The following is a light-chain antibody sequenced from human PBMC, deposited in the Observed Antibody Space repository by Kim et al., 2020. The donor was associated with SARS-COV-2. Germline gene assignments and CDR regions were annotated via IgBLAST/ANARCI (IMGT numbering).Light chain of an antibody. J-gene: IGKJ1*01. CDR3: QQYSDRPRT. CDR1: QTVGDN. CDR2: HAS. Sequence: EMTMTQSPATLTVSPGDRVTLSCRASQTVGDNLVWYHQKPGQAPRLLIFHASARAAGIPVRFSGSGSGTEFSLTITSLEAEDFGVYFCQQYSDRPRTFGQGTKVDIK. V-gene: IGKV3-15*01.